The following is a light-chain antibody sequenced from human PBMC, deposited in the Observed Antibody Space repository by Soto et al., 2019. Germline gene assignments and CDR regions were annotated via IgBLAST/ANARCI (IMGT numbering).Light chain of an antibody. CDR1: QYISNW. CDR3: QQYNSFSGT. J-gene: IGKJ4*01. Sequence: DIQMTQSPSALSASVGDRVIITCRASQYISNWVAWYQQKPGKAPKLLIYDASTLESGVPSRFTGSSSGTEFTLTISSLQPVDFATYYCQQYNSFSGTFGGGTKVEIK. CDR2: DAS. V-gene: IGKV1-5*01.